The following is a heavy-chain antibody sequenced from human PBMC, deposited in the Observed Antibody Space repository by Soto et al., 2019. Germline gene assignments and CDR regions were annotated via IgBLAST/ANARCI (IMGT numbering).Heavy chain of an antibody. CDR2: ISSRGKTF. CDR3: ARNPKKYSGSDLGIDY. J-gene: IGHJ4*02. V-gene: IGHV3-48*03. CDR1: GFTFTNYE. D-gene: IGHD5-12*01. Sequence: EVQLVESGGGLVRPGGSLRLFCAASGFTFTNYEMNWVRQAPGKGLEWISYISSRGKTFSYAEYVKGRFTISRDNAKNLLYLQMNSLRAEDTAVYYCARNPKKYSGSDLGIDYWCQGTLVTDSS.